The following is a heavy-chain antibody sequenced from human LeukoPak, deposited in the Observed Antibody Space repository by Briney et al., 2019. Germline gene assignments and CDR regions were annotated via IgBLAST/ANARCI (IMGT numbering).Heavy chain of an antibody. Sequence: GSSVKVSCKASGGTFSSYTISWVRQAPGQGLEWMGRIIPILGIANYAQKFQGRVTITADKSTSTAYMELSSLRSEDTAVYYCASYEYCSSTSCSQGSYYYYYYIDVWGKGATVTVSS. CDR2: IIPILGIA. J-gene: IGHJ6*03. D-gene: IGHD2-2*01. CDR3: ASYEYCSSTSCSQGSYYYYYYIDV. V-gene: IGHV1-69*02. CDR1: GGTFSSYT.